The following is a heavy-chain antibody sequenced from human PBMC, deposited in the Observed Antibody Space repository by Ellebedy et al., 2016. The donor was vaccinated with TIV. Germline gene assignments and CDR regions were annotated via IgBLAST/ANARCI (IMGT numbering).Heavy chain of an antibody. CDR3: ARRSGLYYYYGMDV. Sequence: ASVKVSCXASGYTFTSYYMHWVRQVPGQGLEWMGIINPSGGNTNYAQKFQGRVTMTRDTSTSTVYMELSSLRSEDTAVYYCARRSGLYYYYGMDVWGQGTTVTVSS. CDR2: INPSGGNT. V-gene: IGHV1-46*01. D-gene: IGHD1-26*01. J-gene: IGHJ6*02. CDR1: GYTFTSYY.